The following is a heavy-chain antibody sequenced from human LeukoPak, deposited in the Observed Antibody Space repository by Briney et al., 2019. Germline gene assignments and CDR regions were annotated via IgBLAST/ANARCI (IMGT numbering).Heavy chain of an antibody. CDR2: VSGSGGST. CDR3: AKDLIVELGVPYYLDY. D-gene: IGHD7-27*01. J-gene: IGHJ4*02. Sequence: AGGSLRLSCAASGFTFRSYAMSWVRQAPGKGLEWVSSVSGSGGSTYYADSVKGQFTISRDNSKNTLYLQMNNLRAEDTAVYYCAKDLIVELGVPYYLDYWGQGILVTVSS. V-gene: IGHV3-23*01. CDR1: GFTFRSYA.